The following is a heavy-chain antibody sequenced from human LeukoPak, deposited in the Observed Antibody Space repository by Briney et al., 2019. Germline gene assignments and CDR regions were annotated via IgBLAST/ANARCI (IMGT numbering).Heavy chain of an antibody. D-gene: IGHD3-22*01. V-gene: IGHV3-23*01. CDR2: ISGSGGST. CDR1: GFTFSSYA. CDR3: AGGVSIRWLLD. J-gene: IGHJ4*02. Sequence: GGSLRLSCAASGFTFSSYAMSWVRQAPGKGLEWVSAISGSGGSTYYADSVKGRFTISRDNSKNTLYLQMNSLRAEDTAVYYCAGGVSIRWLLDWGQGTLVTVSS.